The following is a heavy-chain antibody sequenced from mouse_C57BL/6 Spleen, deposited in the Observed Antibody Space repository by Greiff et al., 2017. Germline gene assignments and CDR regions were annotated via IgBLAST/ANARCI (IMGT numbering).Heavy chain of an antibody. D-gene: IGHD5-5*01. J-gene: IGHJ4*01. CDR3: ARWDYLYYAMDY. CDR2: IYPRSGNT. CDR1: GYTFTSYG. Sequence: QVQLQQSGAELARPGASVKLSCKASGYTFTSYGISWVKQRTGQGLEWIGEIYPRSGNTYYNEKFKGKATLTADKSSSTAYMELRSLPSEDSAVYFCARWDYLYYAMDYWGQGTSVTVSS. V-gene: IGHV1-81*01.